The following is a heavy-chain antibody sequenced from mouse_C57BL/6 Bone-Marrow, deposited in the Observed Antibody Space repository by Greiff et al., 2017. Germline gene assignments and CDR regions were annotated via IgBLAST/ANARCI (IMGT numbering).Heavy chain of an antibody. V-gene: IGHV14-1*01. Sequence: VQLQQSGAELVRPGASVKLSCTASGFNITDYYMHWVKQRPEQGLEWIGRIDPEGGDTEYAPKFQGKATMTADTSSHTAYLQLSSLTSEDTAGYNCTTSFEYWGQGTTLTVSS. CDR2: IDPEGGDT. J-gene: IGHJ2*01. CDR1: GFNITDYY. CDR3: TTSFEY.